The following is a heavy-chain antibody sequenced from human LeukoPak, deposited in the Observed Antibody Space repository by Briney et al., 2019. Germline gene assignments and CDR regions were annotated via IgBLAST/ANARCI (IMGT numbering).Heavy chain of an antibody. D-gene: IGHD3-10*01. J-gene: IGHJ4*02. Sequence: SETLSLTCTVSGGSISSGDYYWSWIRQPPGKGLERIGYIYYSGSTYYNPSLKSRVTISVDTSKNQFSLKLSSVTAADTAVYYCAREHYYGSGTDYWGQGTLVTVSS. V-gene: IGHV4-30-4*08. CDR3: AREHYYGSGTDY. CDR2: IYYSGST. CDR1: GGSISSGDYY.